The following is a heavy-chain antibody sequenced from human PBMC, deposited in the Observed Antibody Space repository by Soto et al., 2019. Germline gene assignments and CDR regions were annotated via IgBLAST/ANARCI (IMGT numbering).Heavy chain of an antibody. CDR2: TYYRSKWYN. J-gene: IGHJ5*02. CDR3: AASGIADPYNWFDP. V-gene: IGHV6-1*01. CDR1: GDSVSSNSAA. D-gene: IGHD6-13*01. Sequence: SQTLSLTCAISGDSVSSNSAAWNWIRQSPSRGLEWLGRTYYRSKWYNDYAVSVKSRITINPDTSKNQFSLQLNSVTPEDTAVYYCAASGIADPYNWFDPWGQGTLVTVSS.